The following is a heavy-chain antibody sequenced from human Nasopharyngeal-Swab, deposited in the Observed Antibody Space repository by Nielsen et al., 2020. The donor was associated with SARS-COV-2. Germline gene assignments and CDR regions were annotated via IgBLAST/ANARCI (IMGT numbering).Heavy chain of an antibody. CDR3: AKLRSIAAAGREDY. D-gene: IGHD6-13*01. J-gene: IGHJ4*02. CDR1: GFTFENYA. Sequence: SLKISCAASGFTFENYAMHWVRQPPGKGLEWVSGITWNSGNKGYAESVQGRFTISRDNARNSLYLQMNSLRAEDTALYYCAKLRSIAAAGREDYWGQGTLVTVSS. V-gene: IGHV3-9*01. CDR2: ITWNSGNK.